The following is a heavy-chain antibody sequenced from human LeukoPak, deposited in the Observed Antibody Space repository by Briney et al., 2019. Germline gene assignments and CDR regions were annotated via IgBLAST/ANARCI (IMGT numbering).Heavy chain of an antibody. CDR1: GYTFTGYY. CDR3: ARGVQRNDDYGDFPS. CDR2: INPNSGDT. Sequence: GASVKVSCKASGYTFTGYYIHCVRQAPGQGLEWMGWINPNSGDTNYAQKFQGRVTMTRDTSISTAYLELSGLRSDDTAIFFCARGVQRNDDYGDFPSWGQGTLVTVSS. J-gene: IGHJ5*02. D-gene: IGHD4-17*01. V-gene: IGHV1-2*02.